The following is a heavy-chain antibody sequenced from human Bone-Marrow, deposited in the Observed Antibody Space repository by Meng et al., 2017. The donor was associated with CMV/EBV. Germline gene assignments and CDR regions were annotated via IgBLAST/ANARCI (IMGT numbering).Heavy chain of an antibody. V-gene: IGHV3-21*01. D-gene: IGHD1-1*01. CDR2: ISSSNNDI. Sequence: SGITFSSYSMNRVRQAPGKGLEWVSSISSSNNDIHYADSVKGRFTISRDNAKNPLYLQMNSLRAEDTAVYFCATREQYDPTGPFDIWGQGTMVTVSS. CDR3: ATREQYDPTGPFDI. CDR1: GITFSSYS. J-gene: IGHJ3*02.